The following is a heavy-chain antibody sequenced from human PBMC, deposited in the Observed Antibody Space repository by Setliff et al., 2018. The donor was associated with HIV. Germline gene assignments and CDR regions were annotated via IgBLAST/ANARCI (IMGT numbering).Heavy chain of an antibody. Sequence: GASVKVSCKVYGYTLSELSIHWVRQAPGKGLEWMGYFDPQDGETVYAQKFQGRVTLTEDTSTGTAYMELSGLRSEDTAVYYCARDDHYYDSGSYYNFDYWGEGTLVTVSS. CDR3: ARDDHYYDSGSYYNFDY. V-gene: IGHV1-24*01. CDR2: FDPQDGET. CDR1: GYTLSELS. J-gene: IGHJ4*02. D-gene: IGHD3-10*01.